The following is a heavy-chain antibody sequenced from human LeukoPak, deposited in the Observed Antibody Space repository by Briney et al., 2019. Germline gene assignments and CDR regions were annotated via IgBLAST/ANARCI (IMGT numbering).Heavy chain of an antibody. J-gene: IGHJ5*02. Sequence: ASVKVSCKASGYTFSSYGISWVRQAPGQGLEWMGWISGYNGNTNYAQKFQGRVTMTTDTSTSTAYMELRSLRSDDTAVYYCARTSHESVLYWSDPWGQGTLVNVSS. CDR2: ISGYNGNT. V-gene: IGHV1-18*01. D-gene: IGHD3-16*01. CDR1: GYTFSSYG. CDR3: ARTSHESVLYWSDP.